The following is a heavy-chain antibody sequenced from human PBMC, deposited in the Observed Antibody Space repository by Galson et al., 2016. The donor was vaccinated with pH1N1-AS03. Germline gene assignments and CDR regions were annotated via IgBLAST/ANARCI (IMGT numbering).Heavy chain of an antibody. D-gene: IGHD2/OR15-2a*01. CDR2: ITGVGVTM. CDR3: TRDGTDTYFDFDF. CDR1: GFAFRSHS. J-gene: IGHJ4*02. V-gene: IGHV3-48*03. Sequence: SLRLSCAASGFAFRSHSMNWVRQAPGKGLEWISYITGVGVTMYGDSVRGRFVLSRDNAKNSVSLQMNSLRAEDTAIYYCTRDGTDTYFDFDFWGQVTLVTVSS.